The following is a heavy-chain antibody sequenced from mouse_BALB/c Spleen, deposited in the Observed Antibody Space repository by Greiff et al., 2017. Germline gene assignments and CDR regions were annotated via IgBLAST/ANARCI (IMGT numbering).Heavy chain of an antibody. D-gene: IGHD3-3*01. Sequence: QVQLQQSGAELVRPGASVTLSCKASGYTFTDYEMHWVKQTPVHGLEWIGAIDPETGGTAYNQKFKGKATLTADKSSSTAYMELRSLTSEDSAVYYCTREGDPWYFDVWGAGTTVTVSS. CDR3: TREGDPWYFDV. CDR1: GYTFTDYE. J-gene: IGHJ1*01. CDR2: IDPETGGT. V-gene: IGHV1-15*01.